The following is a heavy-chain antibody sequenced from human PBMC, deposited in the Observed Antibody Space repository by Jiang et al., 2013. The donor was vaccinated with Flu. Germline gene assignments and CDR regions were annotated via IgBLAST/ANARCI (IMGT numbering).Heavy chain of an antibody. CDR3: AASFYYGSGRLL. D-gene: IGHD3-10*01. J-gene: IGHJ4*02. Sequence: VQLVESGPRLVKSSETLSLTCTVSGDSVSSGDYYWTWIRQTAGKGLEWIGRIYFSGDTNYNPSLRSRLTISTDTSKNQFSLKLTSVTAADTAVYYCAASFYYGSGRLLWGQGTWSPSLQ. V-gene: IGHV4-61*02. CDR2: IYFSGDT. CDR1: GDSVSSGDYY.